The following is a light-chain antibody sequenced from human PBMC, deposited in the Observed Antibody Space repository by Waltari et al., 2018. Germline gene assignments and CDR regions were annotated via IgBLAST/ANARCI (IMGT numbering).Light chain of an antibody. CDR3: QQYGST. CDR2: GAS. Sequence: EIVVTQSPGTLSLSPGERATLSGRASQSVSSSYLAWYQQKPGKAPRLLIYGASSRATGIPDRCSGSGSVTDFTLTISRLEPEAFSVYYCQQYGSTFGQGTRLEIK. J-gene: IGKJ5*01. V-gene: IGKV3-20*01. CDR1: QSVSSSY.